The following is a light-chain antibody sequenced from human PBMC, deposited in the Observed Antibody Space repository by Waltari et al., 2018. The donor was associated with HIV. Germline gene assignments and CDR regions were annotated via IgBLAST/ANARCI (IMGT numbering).Light chain of an antibody. Sequence: EIVLTQSPGTLSLSPGESATLSCRASQSVRSASLAWYQQKPGQAPRVLIFGASSRAPGIPDRFSGSGAVTDFILTISRLEPEDCAVYYCQQYAASPLTFGGGTRVEIK. V-gene: IGKV3-20*01. CDR3: QQYAASPLT. J-gene: IGKJ4*01. CDR1: QSVRSAS. CDR2: GAS.